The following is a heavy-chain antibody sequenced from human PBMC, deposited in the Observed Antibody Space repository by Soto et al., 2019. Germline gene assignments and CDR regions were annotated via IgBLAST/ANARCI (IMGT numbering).Heavy chain of an antibody. V-gene: IGHV3-23*01. J-gene: IGHJ6*03. CDR1: GFTFSSYA. CDR2: ISGSGGST. Sequence: PGGSLRLSCAASGFTFSSYAMSWVRQAPGKGLEWVSAISGSGGSTYYADSVKGRFTISRDNSKNTLYLQMNSLRAEDTAVYYCAKSVYSNYAPGDYYYMDVWGKGTTVTVSS. D-gene: IGHD4-4*01. CDR3: AKSVYSNYAPGDYYYMDV.